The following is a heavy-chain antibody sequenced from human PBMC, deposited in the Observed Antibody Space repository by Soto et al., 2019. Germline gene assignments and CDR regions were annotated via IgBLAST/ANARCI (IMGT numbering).Heavy chain of an antibody. CDR3: ARGGPYSSSLRWYWFDP. J-gene: IGHJ5*02. D-gene: IGHD6-6*01. V-gene: IGHV1-2*06. CDR1: GYIFTDYY. CDR2: INPNSGGT. Sequence: ASVKVSCKASGYIFTDYYMHWVRQAPGQELGWMGRINPNSGGTNYAQKFQGRVTMTRDTSISTAYTELSSLRSDDTAVYYCARGGPYSSSLRWYWFDPWGQGTLVTVSS.